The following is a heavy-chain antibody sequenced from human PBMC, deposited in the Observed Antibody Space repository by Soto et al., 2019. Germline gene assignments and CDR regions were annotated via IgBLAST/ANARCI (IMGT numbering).Heavy chain of an antibody. Sequence: GGSLRLSCAASGFTFSSYGMHWVRQAPGKGLEWVAVIWYDGSNKYYADTVKGRFTISRDNSKNTLYLQINSLRAEYTSFYYCARGNDVVVPAAMAPFDYWGQGTLVTVSS. D-gene: IGHD2-2*01. CDR2: IWYDGSNK. CDR1: GFTFSSYG. J-gene: IGHJ4*02. V-gene: IGHV3-33*01. CDR3: ARGNDVVVPAAMAPFDY.